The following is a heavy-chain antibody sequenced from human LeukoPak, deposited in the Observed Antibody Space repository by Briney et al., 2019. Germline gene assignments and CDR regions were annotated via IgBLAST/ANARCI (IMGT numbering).Heavy chain of an antibody. CDR3: ARERRD. V-gene: IGHV4-34*01. CDR1: GGSFGGYY. Sequence: SETLSLTCAVYGGSFGGYYWSWIRQPPGKGLEWIGEINHSGSTNYNPSLKSRVTISVDTSKNQFSLKLSSVTAADTAVYYCARERRDWGQGTLVTVSS. CDR2: INHSGST. J-gene: IGHJ4*02.